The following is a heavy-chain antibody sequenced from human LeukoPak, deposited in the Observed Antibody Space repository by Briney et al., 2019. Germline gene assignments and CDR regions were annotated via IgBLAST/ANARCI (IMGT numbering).Heavy chain of an antibody. V-gene: IGHV4-34*01. CDR3: ATSTVTYYYYGMDV. CDR1: GGSFSGYY. J-gene: IGHJ6*02. Sequence: SETLSLTCAVYGGSFSGYYWSWNRQPPGKGLEWIGEINHSGSTNYNPSLKSRVTISVDTSKNQFSLKLSSVTAADTAVYYCATSTVTYYYYGMDVWGQGTTVTVSS. CDR2: INHSGST. D-gene: IGHD4-17*01.